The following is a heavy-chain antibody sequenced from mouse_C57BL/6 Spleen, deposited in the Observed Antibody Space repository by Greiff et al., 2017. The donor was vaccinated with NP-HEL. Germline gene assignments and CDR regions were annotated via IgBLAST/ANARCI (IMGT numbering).Heavy chain of an antibody. Sequence: EVQLQQSGPELVKPGASVKISCKASGYTFTDYYMNWVKQSHGKSLEWIGDINPNNGGTSYNQKFKGKATLTVDKSSSTAYMELRSLTSEDSAVYYWARFGYYGSSLYWYFDVWGTGNTVTGSS. CDR1: GYTFTDYY. V-gene: IGHV1-26*01. CDR2: INPNNGGT. D-gene: IGHD1-1*01. J-gene: IGHJ1*03. CDR3: ARFGYYGSSLYWYFDV.